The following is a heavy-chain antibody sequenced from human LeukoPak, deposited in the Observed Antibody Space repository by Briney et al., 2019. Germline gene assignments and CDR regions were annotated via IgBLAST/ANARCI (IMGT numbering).Heavy chain of an antibody. CDR3: ARDLGDYGDYGPFDY. J-gene: IGHJ4*02. V-gene: IGHV4-59*01. CDR1: GGSISSYY. CDR2: IYYSGST. D-gene: IGHD4-17*01. Sequence: SETLSLTCTVSGGSISSYYWSWIRQPPGKGLEWIGYIYYSGSTNYNPSLKSRVTISVDTSKNQFSLKLSSVTAADTAVYYCARDLGDYGDYGPFDYWGQGTLVTVSS.